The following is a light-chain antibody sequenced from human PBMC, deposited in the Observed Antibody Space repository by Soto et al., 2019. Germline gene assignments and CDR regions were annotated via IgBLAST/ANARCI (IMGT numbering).Light chain of an antibody. Sequence: QSVLTQTPSASGSAGQSVTISCTGTSGDVGGYDYVSWYQQHPGKAPKLMIYEVTKRPLGVPDRFSGSKSGNTASLTVAGLQAEDEADYYCSSYAGSDNPYVFGTGTKVTVL. CDR2: EVT. CDR3: SSYAGSDNPYV. CDR1: SGDVGGYDY. J-gene: IGLJ1*01. V-gene: IGLV2-8*01.